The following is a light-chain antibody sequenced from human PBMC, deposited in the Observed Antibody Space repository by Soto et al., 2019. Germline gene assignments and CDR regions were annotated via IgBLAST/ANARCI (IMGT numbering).Light chain of an antibody. CDR1: SSDIGAYNY. Sequence: QSALTQPPSASGSPGQSVTISCTGTSSDIGAYNYVSWYQQHPGKAPKLMIHEVSKRPSGVPDRFSGSKSGNTASLTVSGLEVGGEADYSCSLFAGSTDRGVFGGGTKLTAL. CDR3: SLFAGSTDRGV. CDR2: EVS. V-gene: IGLV2-8*01. J-gene: IGLJ3*02.